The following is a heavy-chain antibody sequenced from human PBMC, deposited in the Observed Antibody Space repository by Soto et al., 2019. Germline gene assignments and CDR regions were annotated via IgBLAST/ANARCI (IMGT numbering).Heavy chain of an antibody. CDR1: GYTFTSYA. Sequence: ASVKVSCKASGYTFTSYAMHWVRQAPGQGLEWMGWINAGNGNTKYSQKFQGRVTITRDTSASTAYMELSSLRSEDTAVYYCARWNSSSSGEFDYWGQGTLVTVSS. D-gene: IGHD6-6*01. V-gene: IGHV1-3*01. J-gene: IGHJ4*02. CDR2: INAGNGNT. CDR3: ARWNSSSSGEFDY.